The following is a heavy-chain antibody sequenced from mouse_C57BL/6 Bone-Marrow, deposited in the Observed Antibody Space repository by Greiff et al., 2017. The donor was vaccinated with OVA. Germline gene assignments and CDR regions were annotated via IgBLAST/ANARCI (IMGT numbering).Heavy chain of an antibody. CDR2: IDPENGDT. V-gene: IGHV14-4*01. Sequence: VQLQQSGAELVRPGASVKLSCTASGFNIKDDYMHWVKQRPEQGLEWIGWIDPENGDTEYASKFQGKATITADTSSNTAYLQLSSLTSEDTAVYYCTTDLHYFDYWGQGTTLTVSS. CDR3: TTDLHYFDY. CDR1: GFNIKDDY. J-gene: IGHJ2*01.